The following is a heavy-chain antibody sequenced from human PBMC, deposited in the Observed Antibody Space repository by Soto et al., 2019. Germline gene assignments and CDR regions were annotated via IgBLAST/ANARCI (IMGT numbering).Heavy chain of an antibody. Sequence: SETLSLTCNVSGGSISNYYWTWVRQSPEKGLEWIGYMYYNGNINYNPSLKGRVTISIDTSKNQFSLTLKSVTAADTAVYYCASGGNWFDPWCQGVLVTVSS. D-gene: IGHD3-16*01. J-gene: IGHJ5*02. CDR3: ASGGNWFDP. V-gene: IGHV4-59*01. CDR2: MYYNGNI. CDR1: GGSISNYY.